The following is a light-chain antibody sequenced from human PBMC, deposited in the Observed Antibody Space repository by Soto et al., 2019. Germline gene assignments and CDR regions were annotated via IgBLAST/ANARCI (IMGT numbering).Light chain of an antibody. Sequence: EVVMTQSPGTLSVSPGERASLSCRASQSVSGNLAWYQQTPGQAPRLLIHGASTRATGIPARFSGSGSGTEFTLTISSLQSEDFAFYYCQQYNDWPRTFGQGTRLEIK. CDR3: QQYNDWPRT. V-gene: IGKV3-15*01. CDR2: GAS. J-gene: IGKJ5*01. CDR1: QSVSGN.